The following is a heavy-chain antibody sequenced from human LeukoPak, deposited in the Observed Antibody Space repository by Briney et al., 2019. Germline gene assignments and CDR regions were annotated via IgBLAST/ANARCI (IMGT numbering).Heavy chain of an antibody. CDR3: ARSSRYYGSGSYYRPYYFDY. CDR2: INHSGST. V-gene: IGHV4-34*01. J-gene: IGHJ4*02. Sequence: PSETLSLTCAVYGGSFSGYYWSWIRQPPGKGLEWIGEINHSGSTNYNPSLKSRVTISVDTSKNQFSLKLSSVTAADTAVYYCARSSRYYGSGSYYRPYYFDYWGQGTLVTVSS. CDR1: GGSFSGYY. D-gene: IGHD3-10*01.